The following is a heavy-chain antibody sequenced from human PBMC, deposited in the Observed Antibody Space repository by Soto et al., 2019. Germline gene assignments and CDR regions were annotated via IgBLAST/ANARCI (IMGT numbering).Heavy chain of an antibody. CDR2: IWYDGSNK. Sequence: PGGSLRLSCAASGFTFSSYGMHLVRQAPGKGLEWVAVIWYDGSNKYYADSVKGRFTISRDNSKNTLYLQMNSLRAEDTAVYYCARGPPMVRGATYYYYGMDVWGQGTTVTVSS. V-gene: IGHV3-33*01. CDR1: GFTFSSYG. J-gene: IGHJ6*02. D-gene: IGHD3-10*01. CDR3: ARGPPMVRGATYYYYGMDV.